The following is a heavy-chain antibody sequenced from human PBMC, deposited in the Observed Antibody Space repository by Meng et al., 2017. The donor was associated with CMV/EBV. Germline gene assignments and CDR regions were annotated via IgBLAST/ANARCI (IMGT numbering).Heavy chain of an antibody. D-gene: IGHD2-2*01. CDR1: GYTFTSYY. CDR2: INPNSGGT. J-gene: IGHJ6*02. CDR3: ARIVIVPAAPYYYYYGMDV. Sequence: ASVKVSCKASGYTFTSYYMHWVRQAPGQRLEWMGWINPNSGGTNYAQKFQGRVTMTRDTSISTAYMELSRLRSDDTAVYYCARIVIVPAAPYYYYYGMDVWGQGTTVTVSS. V-gene: IGHV1-2*02.